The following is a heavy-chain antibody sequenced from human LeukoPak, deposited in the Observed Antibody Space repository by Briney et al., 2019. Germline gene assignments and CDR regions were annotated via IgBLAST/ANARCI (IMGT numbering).Heavy chain of an antibody. V-gene: IGHV1-8*03. CDR2: MNPNSGNT. Sequence: ASVKVSCKASGYTFTGYYMHWVRQAPGQGLEWMVWMNPNSGNTGYAQKFQGRVTITRNTSINTAYMELSSLRSEDTAVYYCASVHSGSYPFDYWGQGTLVTVSS. J-gene: IGHJ4*02. CDR1: GYTFTGYY. D-gene: IGHD1-26*01. CDR3: ASVHSGSYPFDY.